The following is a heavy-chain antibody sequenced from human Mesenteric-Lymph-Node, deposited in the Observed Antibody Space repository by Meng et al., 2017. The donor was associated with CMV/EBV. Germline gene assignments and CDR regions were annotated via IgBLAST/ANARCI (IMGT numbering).Heavy chain of an antibody. Sequence: VSVRSGNYYWSWIRQSPGKGLEWIGYVYYSGDTNYNPSLWSRVTLSVDTSKDQFSLKLSSVTAADTAVYYCARSGRCTSCLHSGVDVWGQGTMVTVSS. J-gene: IGHJ6*02. CDR1: VSVRSGNYY. CDR2: VYYSGDT. CDR3: ARSGRCTSCLHSGVDV. V-gene: IGHV4-61*01. D-gene: IGHD2-2*01.